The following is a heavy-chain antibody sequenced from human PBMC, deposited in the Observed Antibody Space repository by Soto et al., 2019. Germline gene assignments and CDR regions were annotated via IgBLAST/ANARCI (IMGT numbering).Heavy chain of an antibody. V-gene: IGHV1-24*01. J-gene: IGHJ5*02. Sequence: GASVKVSCKVSGYTLTELSMHWVRQAPGKGLEWMGGFDPEDGETIYAQKFQGRVTMTEDTSTDTAYMELSSLRSEDTAVYYCATDWVYAPRWWFDPWGQGTLVTVSS. CDR2: FDPEDGET. CDR3: ATDWVYAPRWWFDP. D-gene: IGHD2-8*01. CDR1: GYTLTELS.